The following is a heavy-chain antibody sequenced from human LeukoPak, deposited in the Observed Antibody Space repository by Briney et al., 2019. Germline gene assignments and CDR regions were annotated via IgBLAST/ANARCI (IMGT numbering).Heavy chain of an antibody. CDR2: ISYDGSNK. CDR1: GFTFSSYA. Sequence: GGSLRLSCAASGFTFSSYAMHWVRQAPGKGLEWVAVISYDGSNKYYADSVKGRFTISRDNSKNTLYLQMNSLRAEDTAVYYCARDQYSSSSTRPRGQGTLVTVSS. D-gene: IGHD6-6*01. J-gene: IGHJ5*02. CDR3: ARDQYSSSSTRP. V-gene: IGHV3-30-3*01.